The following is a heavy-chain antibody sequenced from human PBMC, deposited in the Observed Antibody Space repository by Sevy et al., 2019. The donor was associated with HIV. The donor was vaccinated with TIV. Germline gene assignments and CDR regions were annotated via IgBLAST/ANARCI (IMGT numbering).Heavy chain of an antibody. J-gene: IGHJ3*02. CDR3: AKGLGMVQGALLSDDI. V-gene: IGHV3-30*02. Sequence: GGSLRLSCAASGFSFNSYGMHWVRQAPGKGLEWVAFIRHDGSTKYYVDSAKGRFTISRDNSKNTLYPQMNSLRAEDTAVYYCAKGLGMVQGALLSDDIWGQGTMVTVSS. CDR2: IRHDGSTK. CDR1: GFSFNSYG. D-gene: IGHD3-10*01.